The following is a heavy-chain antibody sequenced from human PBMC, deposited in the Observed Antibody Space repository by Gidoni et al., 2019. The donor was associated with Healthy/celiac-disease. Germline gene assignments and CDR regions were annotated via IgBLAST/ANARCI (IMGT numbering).Heavy chain of an antibody. Sequence: EVQLLEAGGGLVQPEGSLRLSCAASGFTFSSYPMSWVRQAPGKGLEWFSAISGSGGSTYYADSVKGRFTISRDNSKNTMYLQMNSLRVEDMAVYYCAKVIYLVDYGMAVWGQGTTVTVSS. D-gene: IGHD2-2*02. CDR2: ISGSGGST. V-gene: IGHV3-23*01. CDR3: AKVIYLVDYGMAV. J-gene: IGHJ6*02. CDR1: GFTFSSYP.